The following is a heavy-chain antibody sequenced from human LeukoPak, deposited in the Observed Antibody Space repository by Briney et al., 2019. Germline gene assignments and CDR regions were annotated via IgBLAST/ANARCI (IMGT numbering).Heavy chain of an antibody. Sequence: SETLSLTCTVPGYSINSGYYWGWIRQPPGKGLEWIGSIYHSGNTYYSPSLKSRITISVDVSKNQFSLKVTSVTAADTAVYYCASLLVPGNFDYWGQGTLVTVSP. J-gene: IGHJ4*02. CDR2: IYHSGNT. CDR1: GYSINSGYY. V-gene: IGHV4-38-2*02. CDR3: ASLLVPGNFDY. D-gene: IGHD2-8*02.